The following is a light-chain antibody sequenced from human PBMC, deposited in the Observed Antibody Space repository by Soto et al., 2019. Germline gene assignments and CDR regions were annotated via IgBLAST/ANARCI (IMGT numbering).Light chain of an antibody. CDR2: EVT. CDR3: TSHTTSGTLV. Sequence: QSALTQPPSVSGSPGQSVTISFTGTSSDVGDSNRVSWYQQPPGTAPKLMIYEVTNRPSGVPDRFSGSKSGNTASLTISGLQAEDEADYYCTSHTTSGTLVFGGGTKLTVL. CDR1: SSDVGDSNR. J-gene: IGLJ3*02. V-gene: IGLV2-18*02.